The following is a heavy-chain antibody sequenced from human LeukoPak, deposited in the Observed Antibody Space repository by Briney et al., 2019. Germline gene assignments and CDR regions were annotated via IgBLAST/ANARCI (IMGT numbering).Heavy chain of an antibody. Sequence: ASVKVSCKASGYTFTSYGISWVRQAPGQGLEWMGWISAYNGNTNYAQKLQGRVTMTTDTSTSTAYMELRSLRSDDTAVYYCARLEHYYDSSGYTSLYYFDYWGQGTLVTVSS. CDR3: ARLEHYYDSSGYTSLYYFDY. V-gene: IGHV1-18*01. J-gene: IGHJ4*02. CDR2: ISAYNGNT. CDR1: GYTFTSYG. D-gene: IGHD3-22*01.